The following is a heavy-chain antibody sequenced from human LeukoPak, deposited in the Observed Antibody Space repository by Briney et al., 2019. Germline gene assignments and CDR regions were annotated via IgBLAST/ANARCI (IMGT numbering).Heavy chain of an antibody. CDR2: ISGSGGST. Sequence: GGSLRLSCAASGFTFSSYAMSWVRQAPGKGLEWVSAISGSGGSTYYADSVKGRFTISRDNSKNTLYLQMNSLRAEDTAVYYCAKDPTSSGWPLRPFDYWGQGTLVTVSS. V-gene: IGHV3-23*01. CDR3: AKDPTSSGWPLRPFDY. CDR1: GFTFSSYA. J-gene: IGHJ4*02. D-gene: IGHD6-19*01.